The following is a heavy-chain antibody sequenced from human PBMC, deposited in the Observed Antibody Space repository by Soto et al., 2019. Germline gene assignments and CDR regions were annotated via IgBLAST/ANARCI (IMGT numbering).Heavy chain of an antibody. CDR2: IWYDGSNK. CDR3: ARGFSQQLVLVY. V-gene: IGHV3-33*01. CDR1: GFTFSSYG. J-gene: IGHJ4*02. D-gene: IGHD6-13*01. Sequence: PGGSLRLSCAASGFTFSSYGMHWVRQAPGKGLEWVEVIWYDGSNKYYADSVKGRFTISRDNSKNTLYLQMNSLRAEDTAVYYCARGFSQQLVLVYWGQGTLVTVSS.